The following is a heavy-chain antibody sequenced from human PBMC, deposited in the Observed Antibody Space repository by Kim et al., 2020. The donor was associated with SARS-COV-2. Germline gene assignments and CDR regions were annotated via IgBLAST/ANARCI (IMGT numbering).Heavy chain of an antibody. V-gene: IGHV4-31*03. Sequence: SETLSLTCTVSGGSISSGGYYWSWIRQHPGKGLEWIGYIYYSGSTYYNPSLKSRVTISVDTSKNQFSLKLSSVTAADTAVYYCARRFWVRGVPTADGMDVWGQGTTVTVSS. CDR2: IYYSGST. D-gene: IGHD3-10*01. J-gene: IGHJ6*02. CDR3: ARRFWVRGVPTADGMDV. CDR1: GGSISSGGYY.